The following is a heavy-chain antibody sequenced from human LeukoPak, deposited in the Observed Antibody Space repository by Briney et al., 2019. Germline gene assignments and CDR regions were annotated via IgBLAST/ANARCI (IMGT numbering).Heavy chain of an antibody. V-gene: IGHV3-48*02. Sequence: PGGSLRLSWAASGFTFSSYSMNWGRQAPGKGLEWVSYISSSSSTIYYADSVKGRFTISRDNAKNSLYLQMNSLRDEDTAVYYCAREVGVMITFGGVIENDAFDIWGQGTMVTVSS. CDR2: ISSSSSTI. J-gene: IGHJ3*02. CDR3: AREVGVMITFGGVIENDAFDI. CDR1: GFTFSSYS. D-gene: IGHD3-16*02.